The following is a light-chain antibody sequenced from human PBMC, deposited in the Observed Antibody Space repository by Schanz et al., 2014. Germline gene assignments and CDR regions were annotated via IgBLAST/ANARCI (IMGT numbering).Light chain of an antibody. CDR3: CSYAGRYTWV. CDR1: SSDIGGRAY. Sequence: QSALTQPASVSGSPGQSITISCIGTSSDIGGRAYVSWYQQRPGKAPQLILYDVNSRPSGVSNRFSGSKSGNTASLTISGLQADDEAAYYCCSYAGRYTWVFGGGTKVTVL. CDR2: DVN. J-gene: IGLJ3*02. V-gene: IGLV2-14*01.